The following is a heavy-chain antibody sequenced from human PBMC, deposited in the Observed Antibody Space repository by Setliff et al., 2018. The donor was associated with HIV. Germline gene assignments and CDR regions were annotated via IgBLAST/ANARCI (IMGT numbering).Heavy chain of an antibody. CDR1: GGSINSNNW. CDR2: IFQTGTT. D-gene: IGHD5-12*01. CDR3: ARALRDGSTDAFDI. V-gene: IGHV4-4*02. Sequence: PSETLSLTCAVSGGSINSNNWWSWVRQPPGKGLEWIGEIFQTGTTYYNPSLKSRVTMSVDTSKNQFSLRLNSVTAADTALYYCARALRDGSTDAFDIWGQGTMVTVSS. J-gene: IGHJ3*02.